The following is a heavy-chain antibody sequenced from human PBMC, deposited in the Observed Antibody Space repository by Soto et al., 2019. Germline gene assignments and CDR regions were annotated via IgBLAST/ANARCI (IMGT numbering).Heavy chain of an antibody. CDR2: IIPVFGTV. CDR1: GGTFGNSA. CDR3: AKVMAAAGYDS. J-gene: IGHJ4*02. V-gene: IGHV1-69*01. D-gene: IGHD3-16*01. Sequence: QVKLVQSGAEVKKPGSSVKVSCKASGGTFGNSAISWVRQAPGQGLEWMGGIIPVFGTVNYAQKFEGRVTIAADESTSTVFMKMSRLTSEDTAVYYCAKVMAAAGYDSWGQGTLVTVSS.